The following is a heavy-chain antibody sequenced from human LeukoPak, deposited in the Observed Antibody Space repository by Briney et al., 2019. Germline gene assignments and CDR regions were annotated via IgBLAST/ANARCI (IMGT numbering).Heavy chain of an antibody. V-gene: IGHV3-74*01. Sequence: GGSLRLSCAASGSTFSNSWMHWVRQAPGKGLVWVSCINIDGTTTKYAGSVEGRFTISRDNAKNTLYLQMNSLRAEDTAVYYCARDPSSGYYTFDYWGQGTLVTVSS. J-gene: IGHJ4*02. CDR1: GSTFSNSW. CDR3: ARDPSSGYYTFDY. D-gene: IGHD3-22*01. CDR2: INIDGTTT.